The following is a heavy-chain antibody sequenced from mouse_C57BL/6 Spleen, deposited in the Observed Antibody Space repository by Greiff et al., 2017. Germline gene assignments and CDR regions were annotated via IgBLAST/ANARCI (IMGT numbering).Heavy chain of an antibody. CDR1: GYTFTGYG. V-gene: IGHV1-15*01. D-gene: IGHD1-1*01. Sequence: VQLQQSGAELVRPGASVTLSCKASGYTFTGYGMHWVKQTPVHGLEWIGAIDPETGGTNYNQKFKGKATLTADKSSSTAYMEHRSLTSEDSAVXYCTRSDSSYGGDYGGQGTSVTVSS. J-gene: IGHJ4*01. CDR3: TRSDSSYGGDY. CDR2: IDPETGGT.